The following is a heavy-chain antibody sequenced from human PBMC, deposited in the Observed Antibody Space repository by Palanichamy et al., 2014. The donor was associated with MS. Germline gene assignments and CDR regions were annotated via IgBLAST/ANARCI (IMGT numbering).Heavy chain of an antibody. CDR2: ISDYNANA. J-gene: IGHJ2*01. CDR3: ARRGALTGESRYFDL. V-gene: IGHV1-18*01. D-gene: IGHD7-27*01. CDR1: GYTFGTYG. Sequence: QVQLVQSGAEVKKPGASVKVSCKASGYTFGTYGITWVRQAPGQGLEWMGWISDYNANAKYAQRLQGRVTMTTDPSTSTAYMELRSLRSDDTAVYYCARRGALTGESRYFDLWGRGTLVIVSS.